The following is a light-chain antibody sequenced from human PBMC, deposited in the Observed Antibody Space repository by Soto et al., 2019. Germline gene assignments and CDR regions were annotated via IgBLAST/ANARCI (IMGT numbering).Light chain of an antibody. V-gene: IGLV2-23*01. CDR3: CAYAGSSTVV. J-gene: IGLJ2*01. CDR1: SSDVGRYNL. CDR2: EGS. Sequence: QSALTQPASVSGSPGQSITISCTGTSSDVGRYNLVSWYQQHPGKAPKLMIYEGSKRPSGVSNRFSGSQSGNTASPTISGLQAEDEADYYCCAYAGSSTVVFGGGTKLTVL.